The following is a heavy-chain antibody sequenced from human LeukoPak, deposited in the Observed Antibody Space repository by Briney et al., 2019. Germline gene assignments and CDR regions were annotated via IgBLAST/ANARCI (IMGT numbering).Heavy chain of an antibody. CDR3: AKDSALRVRGVPRVFDS. V-gene: IGHV3-23*01. CDR2: ISGSGGST. D-gene: IGHD3-10*01. Sequence: PGGSLRLSCAGSGFTFSSYSMNWVRQAPGKGLEWVSAISGSGGSTYYADSVKGRFTISRDNSKNTLYLQINSLRVEDTAVYYCAKDSALRVRGVPRVFDSWGQGTLVTVSS. CDR1: GFTFSSYS. J-gene: IGHJ4*02.